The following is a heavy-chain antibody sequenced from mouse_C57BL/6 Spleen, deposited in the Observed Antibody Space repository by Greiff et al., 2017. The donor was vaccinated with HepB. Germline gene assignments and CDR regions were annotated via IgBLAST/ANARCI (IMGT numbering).Heavy chain of an antibody. D-gene: IGHD1-1*01. CDR1: GYTFTSYW. Sequence: QVQLKQPGAELVKPGASVKLSCKASGYTFTSYWMHWVKQRPGQGLEWIGMIHPNSGSTNYNEKFKSKATLTVDKSSSTAYMQLSSLTSEDSAVYYCARLAFITTVVAGFDYWGQGTTLTVSS. J-gene: IGHJ2*01. CDR2: IHPNSGST. CDR3: ARLAFITTVVAGFDY. V-gene: IGHV1-64*01.